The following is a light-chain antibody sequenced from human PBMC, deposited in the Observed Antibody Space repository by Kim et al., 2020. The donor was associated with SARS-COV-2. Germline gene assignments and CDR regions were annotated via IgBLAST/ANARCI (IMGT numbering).Light chain of an antibody. CDR3: QTWGTVV. J-gene: IGLJ2*01. CDR1: SGHSSYA. CDR2: LNSDGSH. V-gene: IGLV4-69*01. Sequence: QPVLTQSPSASASLGASVKLTCTLSSGHSSYAIAWHQQQPEKGPRYLMKLNSDGSHSKGDGIPDRFSGSSSGAERYPTISSLQSEDEADYYCQTWGTVVFGGGTQLTVL.